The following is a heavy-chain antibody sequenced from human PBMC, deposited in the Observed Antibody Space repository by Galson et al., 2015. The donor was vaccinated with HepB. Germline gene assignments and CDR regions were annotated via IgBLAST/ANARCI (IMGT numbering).Heavy chain of an antibody. CDR2: IKEDGSEK. J-gene: IGHJ4*02. V-gene: IGHV3-7*03. Sequence: SLRLSCAGSGFTFSNYWMSWVRQAPGKGLEWVANIKEDGSEKYYVDSVKGRFTISRDNAKNSLYLQMNSLRAEDTAVYYCARLGGTYTWGPNFDYWGQGTLVTVSS. CDR3: ARLGGTYTWGPNFDY. D-gene: IGHD1-26*01. CDR1: GFTFSNYW.